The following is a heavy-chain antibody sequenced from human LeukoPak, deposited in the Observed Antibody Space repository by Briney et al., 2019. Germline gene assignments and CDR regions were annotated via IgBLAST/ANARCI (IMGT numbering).Heavy chain of an antibody. J-gene: IGHJ4*02. CDR1: GFTFSSYG. Sequence: AESLRLSRAASGFTFSSYGMHWVRQAPGKGLEWVAYIRFDGSNNYYADSLKGRFTISRDNSKNTLYLQMNSLGVEDTAVYSCARGGVNYASDYWGQGTLVTVSS. V-gene: IGHV3-30*02. CDR3: ARGGVNYASDY. CDR2: IRFDGSNN. D-gene: IGHD1-7*01.